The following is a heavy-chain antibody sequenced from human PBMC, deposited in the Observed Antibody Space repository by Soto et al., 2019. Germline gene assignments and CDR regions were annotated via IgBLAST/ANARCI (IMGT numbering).Heavy chain of an antibody. J-gene: IGHJ4*02. CDR1: GFTFSSYA. CDR3: AKVLLKAVAWSTVLDN. D-gene: IGHD6-19*01. CDR2: ISGSGGST. Sequence: RGSVTLACAASGFTFSSYAMSWVRQAPGKGLEWVSAISGSGGSTYYADSVKGRFTISRENSKNTLYLQMNSLRAEDTAIYYCAKVLLKAVAWSTVLDNWGQRTLVTSSS. V-gene: IGHV3-23*01.